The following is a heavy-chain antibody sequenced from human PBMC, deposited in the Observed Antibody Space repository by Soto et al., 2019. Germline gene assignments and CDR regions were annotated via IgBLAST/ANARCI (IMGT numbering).Heavy chain of an antibody. D-gene: IGHD4-4*01. V-gene: IGHV4-34*01. CDR1: GGSFSGYY. CDR2: INHSGST. J-gene: IGHJ6*03. CDR3: ATDSNPTKKTYYYYMDV. Sequence: PSETLSLTCAVYGGSFSGYYWSWIRQPPGKGLEWIGEINHSGSTNYNPSLKSRVTISVDTSKNQFSLKLSSVTAADTAVYFCATDSNPTKKTYYYYMDVWGEGTTVTVSS.